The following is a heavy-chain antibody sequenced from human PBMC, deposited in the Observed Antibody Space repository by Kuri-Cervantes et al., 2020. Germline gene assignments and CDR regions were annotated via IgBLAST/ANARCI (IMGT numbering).Heavy chain of an antibody. Sequence: GGSLRLSCAASGFTFSDYYMSWIRQAPGKGLEWVSYISSSGSTIYYADSVKGRFTISRDNAKNSLYPQMNSLRAEDTAVYYCARETVPNLGYFDYWGRGTLVTVSS. D-gene: IGHD4-17*01. J-gene: IGHJ4*01. CDR1: GFTFSDYY. CDR2: ISSSGSTI. V-gene: IGHV3-11*01. CDR3: ARETVPNLGYFDY.